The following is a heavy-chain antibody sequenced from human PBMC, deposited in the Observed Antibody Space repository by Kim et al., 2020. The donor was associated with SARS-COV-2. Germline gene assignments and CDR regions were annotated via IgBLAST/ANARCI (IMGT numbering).Heavy chain of an antibody. CDR2: INHSGST. Sequence: SETLSLTCAVYGGSFSGYYWSWIRQPPGKGLEWIGEINHSGSTNYNPSLKSRVTISVDTSKNQFSLKLSSVTAADTAVYYCASRRWLQLRARGFFDYWGQGTLVTVSS. J-gene: IGHJ4*02. CDR3: ASRRWLQLRARGFFDY. D-gene: IGHD5-12*01. V-gene: IGHV4-34*01. CDR1: GGSFSGYY.